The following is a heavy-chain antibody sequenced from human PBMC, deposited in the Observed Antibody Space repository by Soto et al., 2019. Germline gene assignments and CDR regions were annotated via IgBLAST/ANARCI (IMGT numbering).Heavy chain of an antibody. J-gene: IGHJ4*02. D-gene: IGHD2-8*01. V-gene: IGHV4-34*01. Sequence: QVQLQQWGAGLLKPSETLSLTCAVYGGSFSGYYWSWIRQPPGKGLEWIGEINHSGSTNYKPSLKGRVTISVDTSKNQFSLKLSSVSAADTAVYYCARGNGRNFDYWGQGTLVTVSS. CDR2: INHSGST. CDR3: ARGNGRNFDY. CDR1: GGSFSGYY.